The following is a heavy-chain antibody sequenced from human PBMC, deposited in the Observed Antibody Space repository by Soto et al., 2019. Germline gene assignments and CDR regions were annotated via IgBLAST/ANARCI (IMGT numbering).Heavy chain of an antibody. Sequence: GSLRLSCAASGFTFSSYAMSWVRQAPGKGLEWVSAISGSGGSTYYAGSVKGRFTISRDNSKNTLYLQMNSLRAEDTAVYYCAKDLDYYDSSGYPDAFDIWGQGTMVTVSS. CDR3: AKDLDYYDSSGYPDAFDI. J-gene: IGHJ3*02. CDR2: ISGSGGST. D-gene: IGHD3-22*01. V-gene: IGHV3-23*01. CDR1: GFTFSSYA.